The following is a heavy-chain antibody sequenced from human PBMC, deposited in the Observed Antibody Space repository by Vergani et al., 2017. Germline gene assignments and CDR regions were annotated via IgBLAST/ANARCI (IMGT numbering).Heavy chain of an antibody. CDR1: GFTFAGYA. V-gene: IGHV3-9*01. CDR2: ISWNSNSI. Sequence: EVQLEESGGGLVLPGRSLRLSCVASGFTFAGYAMHWVRQASGKGLEWVSGISWNSNSIGYADSVKGRFTISRDNAKNSLYLQMNSLRAEDTALYYCAKDLGTSSEGGWFDPWGQGTLVTVSS. D-gene: IGHD6-6*01. J-gene: IGHJ5*02. CDR3: AKDLGTSSEGGWFDP.